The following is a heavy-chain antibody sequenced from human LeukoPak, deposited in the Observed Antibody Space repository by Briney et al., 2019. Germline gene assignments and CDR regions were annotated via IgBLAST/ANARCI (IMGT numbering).Heavy chain of an antibody. Sequence: ASVKVSCKASGYTFTGYYMHWVRQAPGQGLEWMGWINPNNGGTNYAQKFQGRVTMTRDTSISTAYMELSRLRSDDTAVYYCARVYYYGSGSYYDYYYMDVWGKGTTVTVSS. V-gene: IGHV1-2*02. CDR2: INPNNGGT. CDR1: GYTFTGYY. J-gene: IGHJ6*03. CDR3: ARVYYYGSGSYYDYYYMDV. D-gene: IGHD3-10*01.